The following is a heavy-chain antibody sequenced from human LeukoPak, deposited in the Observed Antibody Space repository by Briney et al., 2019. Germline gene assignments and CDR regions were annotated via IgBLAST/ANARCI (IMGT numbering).Heavy chain of an antibody. CDR3: AKETSSSFDY. J-gene: IGHJ4*02. Sequence: GGSLRLSCAASGFTFSSYAMNWVGQAPGKGLEWVAGISNSGGSTYYADSVKGRLTISRDNSKNTLYLQMNSLRAEDTAVYYCAKETSSSFDYWGQGTLVTVSS. D-gene: IGHD6-6*01. CDR2: ISNSGGST. CDR1: GFTFSSYA. V-gene: IGHV3-23*01.